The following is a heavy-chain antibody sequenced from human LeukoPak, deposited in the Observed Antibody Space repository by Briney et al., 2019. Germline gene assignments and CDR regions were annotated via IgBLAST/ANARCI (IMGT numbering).Heavy chain of an antibody. Sequence: GRSLRLSCAASGFTFDDYAMHWVRQAPGKGLEWVSGISWNSGSIGYADSVKGRFTISRDNAKNTLYLQMNSLRAEDTAVYYCAGDLISGSGSLGYWGQGTLVTVSS. CDR3: AGDLISGSGSLGY. CDR2: ISWNSGSI. V-gene: IGHV3-9*01. CDR1: GFTFDDYA. D-gene: IGHD3-10*01. J-gene: IGHJ4*02.